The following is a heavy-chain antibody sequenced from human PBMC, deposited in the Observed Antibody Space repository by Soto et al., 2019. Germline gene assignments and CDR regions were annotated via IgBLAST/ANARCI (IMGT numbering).Heavy chain of an antibody. CDR2: IYRGGEI. CDR1: GSYFSNYY. Sequence: EVQVVESGGGLVQPGGLLRLSCPASGSYFSNYYRSWSRQAQGKGLEWVSVIYRGGEIYYADSVQGRFTTSRDISRNSLDLQMNSLRVDDTAVYYCARDRRDGDTLWGQGVVVTVSS. J-gene: IGHJ4*02. CDR3: ARDRRDGDTL. D-gene: IGHD5-18*01. V-gene: IGHV3-66*01.